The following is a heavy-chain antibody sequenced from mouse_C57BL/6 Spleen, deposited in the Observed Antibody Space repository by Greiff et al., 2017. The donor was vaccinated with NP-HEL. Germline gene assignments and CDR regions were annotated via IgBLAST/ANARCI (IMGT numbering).Heavy chain of an antibody. Sequence: EVKLQESGPGLAKPSQTLSLTCSVTGYSITSDYWNWIRKFPGNKLEYMGYISYSGSTSYNPSLKSRISITRDTSKNQYYLQLNAVTTEDTATYYCARGLYDGYYSCDYWGQGTTLTVSS. CDR2: ISYSGST. D-gene: IGHD2-3*01. V-gene: IGHV3-8*01. CDR1: GYSITSDY. CDR3: ARGLYDGYYSCDY. J-gene: IGHJ2*01.